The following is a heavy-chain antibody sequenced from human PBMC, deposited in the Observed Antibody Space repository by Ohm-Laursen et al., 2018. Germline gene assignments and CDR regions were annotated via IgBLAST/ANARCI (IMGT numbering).Heavy chain of an antibody. Sequence: ASVKVSCKVSGYILTTYGFAWVRQAPGQGLEWMGWISGNNGNTNYAQKFQGRVTMTTDTSTSTAYIELRSLTSDDMAVYYCANRQGYWGQGTLVTVSS. CDR3: ANRQGY. CDR2: ISGNNGNT. J-gene: IGHJ4*02. V-gene: IGHV1-18*03. CDR1: GYILTTYG.